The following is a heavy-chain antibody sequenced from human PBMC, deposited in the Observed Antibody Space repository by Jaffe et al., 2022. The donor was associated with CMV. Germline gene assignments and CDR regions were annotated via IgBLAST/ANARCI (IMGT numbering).Heavy chain of an antibody. CDR1: GYSFTSYW. V-gene: IGHV5-10-1*03. D-gene: IGHD5-12*01. CDR3: ASTLSPEYSGYEPPLDY. CDR2: IDPSDSYT. Sequence: EVQLVQSGAEVKKPGESLRISCKGSGYSFTSYWISWVRQMPGKGLEWMGRIDPSDSYTNYSPSFQGHVTISADKSISTAYLQWSSLKASDTAMYYCASTLSPEYSGYEPPLDYWGQGTLVTVSS. J-gene: IGHJ4*02.